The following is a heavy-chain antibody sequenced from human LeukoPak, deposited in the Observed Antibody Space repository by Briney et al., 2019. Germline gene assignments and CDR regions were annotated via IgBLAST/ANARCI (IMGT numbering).Heavy chain of an antibody. V-gene: IGHV3-23*01. CDR1: GFTFSTYA. Sequence: PGGSLRLSCAASGFTFSTYAMSWVRQAPGKGLEWVSVISGSGSNTYYADSVKGRVTLSRDNSKNTLYLQMNSLRAEDTAVYYCAKDSPVLRFLESLCDYWGQGTLVTVSS. D-gene: IGHD3-3*01. CDR3: AKDSPVLRFLESLCDY. J-gene: IGHJ4*02. CDR2: ISGSGSNT.